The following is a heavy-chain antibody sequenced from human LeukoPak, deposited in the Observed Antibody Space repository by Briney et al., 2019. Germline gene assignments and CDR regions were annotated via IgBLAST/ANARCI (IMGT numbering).Heavy chain of an antibody. V-gene: IGHV4-39*01. CDR2: IYYNGNT. CDR3: ARLTALAGHRGAFDI. Sequence: SETLSLTCNVSGGSIGGHTFYWDWIRQPPGKGLEWIATIYYNGNTFYNPSLKSRVAISIDMSKSQISLHLSSVTAADTAIYYCARLTALAGHRGAFDIWGPGTMVTGSS. CDR1: GGSIGGHTFY. J-gene: IGHJ3*02. D-gene: IGHD6-19*01.